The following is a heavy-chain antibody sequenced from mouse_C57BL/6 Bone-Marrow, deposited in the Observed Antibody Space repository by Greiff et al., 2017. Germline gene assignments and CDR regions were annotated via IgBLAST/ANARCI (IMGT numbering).Heavy chain of an antibody. D-gene: IGHD4-1*01. J-gene: IGHJ4*01. Sequence: VKLVESGGDLVKPGGSLKLSCAASGFTFSSYGMSWVRQTPDKRLEWVATISSGGSYTYYPDSVKGRFTISRDNAKNTLYLQMSSLKSEDTAMYYCARRGTGTGYAMDYWGQGTSVTVSS. V-gene: IGHV5-6*02. CDR3: ARRGTGTGYAMDY. CDR1: GFTFSSYG. CDR2: ISSGGSYT.